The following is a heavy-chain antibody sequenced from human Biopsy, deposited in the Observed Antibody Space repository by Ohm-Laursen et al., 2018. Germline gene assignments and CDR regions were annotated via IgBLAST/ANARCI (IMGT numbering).Heavy chain of an antibody. CDR3: ARDGDGRYLGDPFDL. D-gene: IGHD3-10*01. V-gene: IGHV4-31*03. J-gene: IGHJ3*01. CDR2: INYSGNT. Sequence: SQTLSLTCTVSSGSITTGDYNWTRLRPHPGQGLKGNGSINYSGNTKYNPSLQSRISMSVDTSKNQFSLKLSSVTAADTAIYYCARDGDGRYLGDPFDLWGQGRMVTVSS. CDR1: SGSITTGDYN.